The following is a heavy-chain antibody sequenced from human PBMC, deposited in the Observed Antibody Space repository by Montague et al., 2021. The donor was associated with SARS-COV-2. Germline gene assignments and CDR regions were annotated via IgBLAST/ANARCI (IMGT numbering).Heavy chain of an antibody. CDR3: ARHSGRDTIFGVVIIFDAFDI. CDR2: IYYSGST. J-gene: IGHJ3*02. CDR1: GGSISSSNYD. D-gene: IGHD3-3*01. V-gene: IGHV4-39*01. Sequence: SETLSLTCTVSGGSISSSNYDWGWIRQPPGKGLEWIGSIYYSGSTYYTPSLKSRVTISVDTSKNQFSPRLSSVTAADTAVYYCARHSGRDTIFGVVIIFDAFDIWGQGTMVTVSS.